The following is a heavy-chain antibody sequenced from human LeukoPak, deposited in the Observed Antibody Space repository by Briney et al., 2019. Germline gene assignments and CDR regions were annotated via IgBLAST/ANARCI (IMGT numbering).Heavy chain of an antibody. CDR1: GFIVSNNY. V-gene: IGHV3-53*01. D-gene: IGHD5-18*01. Sequence: GGSLRLSCAASGFIVSNNYMTWVRQAPGNGLEWVSIIYSDGSTYYADSVKGRFTISRDSSKNTLYLQMNSLRAEDTAVYYCARAARGYSYVLEYWGQGTRVTVSS. J-gene: IGHJ4*02. CDR3: ARAARGYSYVLEY. CDR2: IYSDGST.